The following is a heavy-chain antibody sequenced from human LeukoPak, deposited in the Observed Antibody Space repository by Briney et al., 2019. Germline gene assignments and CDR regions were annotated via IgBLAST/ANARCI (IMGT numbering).Heavy chain of an antibody. D-gene: IGHD1-26*01. Sequence: GGSLRLSCAASGFTFSTFAISWVRQAPGMGLEWVSYISSSSSTIYYADSVKGRFTISRDNAKNSLYLQMNSLRAEDTAVYYCARDTTPDYWGQGTLVTVSS. CDR2: ISSSSSTI. V-gene: IGHV3-48*04. J-gene: IGHJ4*02. CDR1: GFTFSTFA. CDR3: ARDTTPDY.